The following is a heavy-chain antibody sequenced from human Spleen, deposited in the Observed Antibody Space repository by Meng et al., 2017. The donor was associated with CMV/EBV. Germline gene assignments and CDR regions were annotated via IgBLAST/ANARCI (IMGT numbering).Heavy chain of an antibody. CDR3: ALTVAAGY. CDR1: GYTFTSYA. Sequence: QVQLVQSGSELKKPGAPVKVSCKASGYTFTSYAMNWVRQAPGQGLEWMGRINPDSGGANYAQKFQGRVTMTRDTSISTAYMELRRLRSEDTAVYYCALTVAAGYWGQGTLVTVSS. J-gene: IGHJ4*02. CDR2: INPDSGGA. V-gene: IGHV1-2*06. D-gene: IGHD6-19*01.